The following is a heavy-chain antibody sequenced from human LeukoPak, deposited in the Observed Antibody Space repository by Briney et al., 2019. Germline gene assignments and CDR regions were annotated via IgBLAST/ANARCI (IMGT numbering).Heavy chain of an antibody. CDR3: ARDDYGDMGRFDP. CDR2: IIPIFGTA. D-gene: IGHD4-17*01. J-gene: IGHJ5*02. Sequence: GASVEVSCKASGGTFSSYAISWVRQAPGQGLEWMGGIIPIFGTANYAQKFQGRVTITTDESTSTAYMELSSLRSEDTAVYYCARDDYGDMGRFDPWGQGTLVTVSS. V-gene: IGHV1-69*05. CDR1: GGTFSSYA.